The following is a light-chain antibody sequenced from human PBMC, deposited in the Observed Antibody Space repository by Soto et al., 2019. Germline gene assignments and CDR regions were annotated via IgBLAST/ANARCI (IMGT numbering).Light chain of an antibody. V-gene: IGKV1-5*01. Sequence: DIQMTQSPSTLSASVGDRVTITCRAGQSISSWLARYQQKPGKAPKLLIYDASSLESGVPSRFSGSGSGTEFTLTISSLQPDDFATYYCQQYNSYLTFGQGTKVDIK. CDR3: QQYNSYLT. CDR2: DAS. J-gene: IGKJ1*01. CDR1: QSISSW.